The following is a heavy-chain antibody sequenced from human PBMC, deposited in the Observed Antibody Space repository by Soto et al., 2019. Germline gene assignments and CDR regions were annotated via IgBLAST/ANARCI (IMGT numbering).Heavy chain of an antibody. CDR1: GYSFTSYW. CDR2: IYPGDSDT. D-gene: IGHD6-6*01. Sequence: RGESLKISCKGSGYSFTSYWIGWVRQMPGKGLEWMGIIYPGDSDTRYSPSFQGQVTISADKSISTAYLQWSSLKASDTAMYYCARFEYSSSSFYYYYGMDVWGQGTTVTVSS. J-gene: IGHJ6*02. CDR3: ARFEYSSSSFYYYYGMDV. V-gene: IGHV5-51*01.